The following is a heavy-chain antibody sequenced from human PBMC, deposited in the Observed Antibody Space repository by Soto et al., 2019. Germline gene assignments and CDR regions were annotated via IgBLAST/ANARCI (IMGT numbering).Heavy chain of an antibody. CDR1: GYTFTSYA. Sequence: GASVKVSCKASGYTFTSYAMHWVRQAPGQRLEWMGWINAGNGNTKYSQKLQGRVTMTTDTSTSTAYMELRSLRSDDTAVYYCARDLKQWLDYCGQGTLVTVSS. D-gene: IGHD6-19*01. J-gene: IGHJ4*02. V-gene: IGHV1-3*01. CDR2: INAGNGNT. CDR3: ARDLKQWLDY.